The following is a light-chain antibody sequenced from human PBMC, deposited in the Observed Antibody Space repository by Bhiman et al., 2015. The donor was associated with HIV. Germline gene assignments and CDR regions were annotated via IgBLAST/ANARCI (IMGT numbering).Light chain of an antibody. J-gene: IGLJ2*01. CDR1: SSNIGAGYD. Sequence: QSVLTQPPSVSGAPGQGVTISCTGSSSNIGAGYDVHWYQHLPGTAPKLLLYGNNNRPSGVPDRFSASKSGTFASLAITGLQVEDEADYYCQSYDSSLGVVVFGGGTKLTVL. CDR2: GNN. V-gene: IGLV1-40*01. CDR3: QSYDSSLGVVV.